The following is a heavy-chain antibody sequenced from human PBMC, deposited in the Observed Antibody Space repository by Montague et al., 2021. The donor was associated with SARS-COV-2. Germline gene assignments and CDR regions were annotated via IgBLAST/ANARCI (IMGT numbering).Heavy chain of an antibody. CDR1: GFTFSSYW. J-gene: IGHJ6*01. CDR2: IKQDGSEK. CDR3: ARMGSSWYVRYYYYYGMDV. Sequence: SLRLSCAASGFTFSSYWMSWVRQAPGKGLEWVANIKQDGSEKYYVDSVKGRSTISRDNAKNSLYLQMNSLRAEDTAVYYCARMGSSWYVRYYYYYGMDVWGQGTTDNVSS. D-gene: IGHD6-13*01. V-gene: IGHV3-7*01.